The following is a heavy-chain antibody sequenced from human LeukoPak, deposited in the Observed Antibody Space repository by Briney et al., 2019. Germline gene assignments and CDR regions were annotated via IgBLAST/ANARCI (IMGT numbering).Heavy chain of an antibody. CDR2: MSGRGNST. V-gene: IGHV3-21*04. CDR3: ARCARTCY. CDR1: GFTFRNYV. D-gene: IGHD1-14*01. Sequence: GGSLRLSCAVSGFTFRNYVLTWVRQAPGKGLEWLTSMSGRGNSTYYADSVKGRFTISRDNAKNSLYLQMNSLRAEDTAVYYCARCARTCYWGQGTLVTVSS. J-gene: IGHJ4*02.